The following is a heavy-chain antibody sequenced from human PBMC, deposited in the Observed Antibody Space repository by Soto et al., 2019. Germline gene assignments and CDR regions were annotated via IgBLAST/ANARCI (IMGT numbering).Heavy chain of an antibody. V-gene: IGHV3-48*01. CDR1: GITFSSYP. J-gene: IGHJ3*02. Sequence: GGSLRLSCAASGITFSSYPMNWVRQAPGKGLEWVSYISATSSTIYYADSVKGRFTISRDNAKNSLYLQMNSLRAEDTAVYYCARDAWGSTSTEAFDIWGQGTMVTVSS. CDR2: ISATSSTI. CDR3: ARDAWGSTSTEAFDI. D-gene: IGHD7-27*01.